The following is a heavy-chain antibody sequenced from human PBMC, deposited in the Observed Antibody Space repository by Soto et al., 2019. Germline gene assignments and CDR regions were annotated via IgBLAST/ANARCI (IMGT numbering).Heavy chain of an antibody. V-gene: IGHV3-30*03. Sequence: QVQLVESGGGVVQPGRSLRLSCAASGVTLSNFGMHWVRQAPGKGLEWVAAISRDGSTMFYADSVKRRFTISRDSSRNALNLKMSSLRAEDTAVYHCVGDVASGNRGQGSLVSVSS. CDR1: GVTLSNFG. J-gene: IGHJ4*02. CDR2: ISRDGSTM. D-gene: IGHD3-10*01. CDR3: VGDVASGN.